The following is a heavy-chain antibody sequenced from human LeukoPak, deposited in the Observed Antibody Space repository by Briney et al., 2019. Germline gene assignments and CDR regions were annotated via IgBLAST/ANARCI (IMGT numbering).Heavy chain of an antibody. D-gene: IGHD6-19*01. J-gene: IGHJ4*02. CDR2: MNPNSGNT. CDR1: GYTFTSYD. CDR3: AKSGIAVAGVFDY. V-gene: IGHV1-8*03. Sequence: ASVKVSCKASGYTFTSYDINWVRQATGQGLEWMGWMNPNSGNTGYAQKFQGRVTITADESTSTAYMELSSLRSEDTAVYYCAKSGIAVAGVFDYWGQGTLVTVSS.